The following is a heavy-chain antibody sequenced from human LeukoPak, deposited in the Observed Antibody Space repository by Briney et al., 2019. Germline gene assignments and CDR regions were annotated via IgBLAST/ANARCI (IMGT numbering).Heavy chain of an antibody. CDR1: GFDFSSYS. V-gene: IGHV3-21*01. Sequence: GGSLRLSCAASGFDFSSYSMTWVRQAPGKGLEWVASMTSSSTYIDYADSVKGRFTLSRDNAENSLYLQMHSLRVDDMAVYYGARVSVGQGGDHILFYMDVWGKGTTVTVSS. D-gene: IGHD2/OR15-2a*01. CDR3: ARVSVGQGGDHILFYMDV. J-gene: IGHJ6*03. CDR2: MTSSSTYI.